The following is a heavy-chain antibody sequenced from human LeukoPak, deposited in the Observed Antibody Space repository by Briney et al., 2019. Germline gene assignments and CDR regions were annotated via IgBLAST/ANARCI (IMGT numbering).Heavy chain of an antibody. CDR3: ARENRPDYYDSSGYQNWFDP. Sequence: PGGSLRLSCAASGFTFNRFAMSWVRQAPGKGLVWVSRINSDGSSTSYADSVKGRFTISRDNAKNTLYLQMNSLRAEDTAVYYCARENRPDYYDSSGYQNWFDPWGQGTLVTVSS. V-gene: IGHV3-74*01. CDR2: INSDGSST. D-gene: IGHD3-22*01. J-gene: IGHJ5*02. CDR1: GFTFNRFA.